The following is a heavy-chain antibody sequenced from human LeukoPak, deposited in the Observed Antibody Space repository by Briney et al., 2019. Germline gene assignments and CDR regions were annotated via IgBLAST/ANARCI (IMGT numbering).Heavy chain of an antibody. J-gene: IGHJ4*02. CDR1: GFTFSSYW. CDR2: IKQDGTEK. CDR3: ARVGRYYDSSGYYFDY. Sequence: PGGSLRLSCVVSGFTFSSYWMSWVRQAPGKGLEWVANIKQDGTEKYYVDSVKGRFTISRDNAKNSLYLQMNSLRAEDTAVYYCARVGRYYDSSGYYFDYWGQGTLVTVSS. V-gene: IGHV3-7*01. D-gene: IGHD3-22*01.